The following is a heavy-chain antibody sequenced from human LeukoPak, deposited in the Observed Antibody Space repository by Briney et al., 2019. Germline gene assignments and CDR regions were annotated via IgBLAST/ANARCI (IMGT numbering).Heavy chain of an antibody. Sequence: GGSLRLSCAASGFTFSSYGVHWVRQAPGKGLEWVAVISYDGSNKYYADSVKGRFTISRDNSKNTLYLQMNSLRAEDTAVYYCATDLPRLSTVVVVAATRVYNWNDGDYWGQGTLVTVSS. CDR2: ISYDGSNK. CDR1: GFTFSSYG. V-gene: IGHV3-30*03. CDR3: ATDLPRLSTVVVVAATRVYNWNDGDY. D-gene: IGHD2-15*01. J-gene: IGHJ4*02.